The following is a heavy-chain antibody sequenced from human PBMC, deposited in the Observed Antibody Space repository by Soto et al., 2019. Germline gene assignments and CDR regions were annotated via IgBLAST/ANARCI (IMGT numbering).Heavy chain of an antibody. Sequence: QVQLVESGGGVVQPGRSLRLSCAASGFTFSSYGMHWVRQAPGKGLEWVAVISYDGSNKYYADSVKGRFTISRDNSKNTLYLQMNSLRAEDTAVYYCAKEFDFWSGYFLDYWGQGTLVTVSS. D-gene: IGHD3-3*01. V-gene: IGHV3-30*18. CDR3: AKEFDFWSGYFLDY. CDR1: GFTFSSYG. J-gene: IGHJ4*02. CDR2: ISYDGSNK.